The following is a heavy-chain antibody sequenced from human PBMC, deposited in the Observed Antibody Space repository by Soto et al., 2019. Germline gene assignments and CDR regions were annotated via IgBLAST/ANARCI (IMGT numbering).Heavy chain of an antibody. D-gene: IGHD3-3*01. V-gene: IGHV1-46*01. CDR1: GYTFTSNQ. CDR3: ARDGPPTTTGVGPVATMEG. CDR2: ITPSGGRP. J-gene: IGHJ6*02. Sequence: QMQLVQSGAEVKKPGASVKVSCQASGYTFTSNQMHWVRQAPGQGLEWMGMITPSGGRPTYAQRFQGRVMTTRDTSTSTIYLELSSLRSEDTAMYYCARDGPPTTTGVGPVATMEGWGQGTTVTVS.